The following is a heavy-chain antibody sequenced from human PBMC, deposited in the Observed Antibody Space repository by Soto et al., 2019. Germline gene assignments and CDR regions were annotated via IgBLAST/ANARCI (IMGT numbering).Heavy chain of an antibody. CDR3: AKDFKGAAGDDAFDI. J-gene: IGHJ3*02. Sequence: PGGSLRLSCAASGFTFDDYAMHWVRQAPGKGLEWVSGISWNSGSIGYADSVKGRFTISRDNAKNSLYLQMNSLRAEDTALYYCAKDFKGAAGDDAFDIWGQGTMVTVSS. CDR2: ISWNSGSI. CDR1: GFTFDDYA. V-gene: IGHV3-9*01. D-gene: IGHD6-13*01.